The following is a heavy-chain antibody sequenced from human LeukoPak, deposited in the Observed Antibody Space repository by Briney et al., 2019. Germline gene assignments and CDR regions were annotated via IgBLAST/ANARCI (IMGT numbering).Heavy chain of an antibody. D-gene: IGHD6-13*01. CDR3: ARAQSLTAPAGTFANS. J-gene: IGHJ4*02. CDR2: INPNSGGT. CDR1: GDTFTGYF. V-gene: IGHV1-2*02. Sequence: ASVKVSCKASGDTFTGYFLHWVRRAPGQGFEWMGWINPNSGGTYYTQRFQGRVTMTRDTSISTAYMELSSLRSDDTAVYYCARAQSLTAPAGTFANSWGQGTLVTVSS.